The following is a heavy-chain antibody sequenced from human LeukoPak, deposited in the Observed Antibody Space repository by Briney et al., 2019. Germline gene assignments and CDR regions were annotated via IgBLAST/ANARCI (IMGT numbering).Heavy chain of an antibody. J-gene: IGHJ4*02. CDR2: ISDSGVTA. CDR1: GFTFSNYA. V-gene: IGHV3-23*01. Sequence: GGSLRLSCVVSGFTFSNYAMSWVRQAPGQGLDWVSAISDSGVTAYYADSVKGRFTISRDNSKSTLYLQMNSLRAEDTAVYYCANLNAPYWGNFDYWGQGTRVTVSS. CDR3: ANLNAPYWGNFDY. D-gene: IGHD3-16*01.